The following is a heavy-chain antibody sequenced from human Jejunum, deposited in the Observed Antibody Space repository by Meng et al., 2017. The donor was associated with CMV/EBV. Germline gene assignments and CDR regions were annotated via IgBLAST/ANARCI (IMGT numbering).Heavy chain of an antibody. J-gene: IGHJ4*02. CDR1: GDSFTMYG. CDR2: ISPYHGNT. V-gene: IGHV1-18*01. Sequence: KASGDSFTMYGISWVRQAPGQGLEWMGWISPYHGNTKYVQNLQGRVTMTTDTSTTTAYMELRNLRSDDTAIYYCARGGQQEVYFFDYWGQGTLVTVSS. CDR3: ARGGQQEVYFFDY. D-gene: IGHD6-13*01.